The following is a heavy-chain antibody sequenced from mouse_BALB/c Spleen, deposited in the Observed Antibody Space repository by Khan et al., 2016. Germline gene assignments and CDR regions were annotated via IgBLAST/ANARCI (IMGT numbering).Heavy chain of an antibody. CDR2: ISYSGNT. D-gene: IGHD2-3*01. V-gene: IGHV3-8*02. CDR1: GDSITSGF. J-gene: IGHJ2*01. CDR3: TKYALFYVDY. Sequence: EVQLQESGPSLVKPSQTLSLTSSVTGDSITSGFWNWIRKFPGNKLEYMGYISYSGNTFYNPSLKSRISITRDTSKNQYALQLNPVTTEDTATYYCTKYALFYVDYWGQGTTLTVSS.